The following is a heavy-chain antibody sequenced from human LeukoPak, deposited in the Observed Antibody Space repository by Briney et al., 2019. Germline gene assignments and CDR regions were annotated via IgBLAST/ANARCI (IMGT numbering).Heavy chain of an antibody. CDR3: AKDYGGAAYPLFDS. Sequence: GGSLRLSCAASGFIFSNYRMNWVRQAPGKGLEWISFINSDSTPIYYAESVKGRFTVSRDNSKNSLYLQMNSLRDEDTAVYFCAKDYGGAAYPLFDSWGQGTQVTVSS. J-gene: IGHJ4*02. V-gene: IGHV3-48*02. D-gene: IGHD3-16*01. CDR1: GFIFSNYR. CDR2: INSDSTPI.